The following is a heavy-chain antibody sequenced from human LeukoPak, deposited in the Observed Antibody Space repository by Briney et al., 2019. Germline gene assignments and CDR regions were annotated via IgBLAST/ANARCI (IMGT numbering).Heavy chain of an antibody. CDR3: ARDGPGDYYYDSSGYSYMDV. CDR2: ISAYNGNT. V-gene: IGHV1-18*01. CDR1: GYTFTSYV. Sequence: ASVKVSCKASGYTFTSYVISWVRQAPGQGLEWMGWISAYNGNTNYAQKLQGRVTMTTDTSTSTAYMELRSLRSDDTAVYYCARDGPGDYYYDSSGYSYMDVWGKGTTVTVSS. D-gene: IGHD3-22*01. J-gene: IGHJ6*03.